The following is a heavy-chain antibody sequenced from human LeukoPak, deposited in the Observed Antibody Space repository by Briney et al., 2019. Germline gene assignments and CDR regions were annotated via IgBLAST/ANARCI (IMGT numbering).Heavy chain of an antibody. Sequence: ASVKVSCKASGYTFISYGISWVRQAPGQGLEWMGWISAYNGDTNYAQKLQGRVTMTTDTSTSTAYMELRSLRSDDTAVYYCARGLPYYYDSSGYSDYFGYWGQGTLVTVSS. CDR2: ISAYNGDT. CDR3: ARGLPYYYDSSGYSDYFGY. D-gene: IGHD3-22*01. J-gene: IGHJ4*02. V-gene: IGHV1-18*01. CDR1: GYTFISYG.